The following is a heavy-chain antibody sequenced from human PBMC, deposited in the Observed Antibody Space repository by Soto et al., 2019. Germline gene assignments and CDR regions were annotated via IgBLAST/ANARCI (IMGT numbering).Heavy chain of an antibody. D-gene: IGHD2-15*01. CDR3: ARAQPRNTSGGSWPGEYYYMDV. CDR2: INHSGST. V-gene: IGHV4-34*01. J-gene: IGHJ6*03. CDR1: GGSFSGYY. Sequence: SETLSLTCAVYGGSFSGYYWSWIRQPPGKGLEWIGEINHSGSTNYNPSLKSRVTISVDTSKNQFSLKLSSVTAADTAVYYCARAQPRNTSGGSWPGEYYYMDVWGKGTTVTVSS.